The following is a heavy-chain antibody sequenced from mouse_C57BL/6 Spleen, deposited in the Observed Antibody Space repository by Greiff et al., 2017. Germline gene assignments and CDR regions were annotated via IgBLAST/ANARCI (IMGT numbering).Heavy chain of an antibody. Sequence: EVKLMESGEGLVKPGGSLKLSCAASGYTFSSYAMSWVRQTPEKRLEWVAYISSGGDYIYYADTVKGRFTISRDNARNTLYLQMSSLKSEDTAMYYCTRDDSPLGAMDYWGQGTSGTVSS. CDR3: TRDDSPLGAMDY. J-gene: IGHJ4*01. V-gene: IGHV5-9-1*02. CDR2: ISSGGDYI. CDR1: GYTFSSYA. D-gene: IGHD3-3*01.